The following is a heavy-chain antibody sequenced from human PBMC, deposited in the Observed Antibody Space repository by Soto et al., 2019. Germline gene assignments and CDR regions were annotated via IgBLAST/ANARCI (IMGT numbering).Heavy chain of an antibody. CDR1: GFPFSRYS. D-gene: IGHD3-10*01. V-gene: IGHV3-21*01. Sequence: EVQLVESGGGLVKPGGSLRLSCAASGFPFSRYSMTWVRQAPGKGLEWVSSISSSSSYIYYADSVKGRFTISRDNAKNSLYLQMNSLRAEDTAVYYCARGRVRYYFDYWGQGTLVTVSS. J-gene: IGHJ4*02. CDR3: ARGRVRYYFDY. CDR2: ISSSSSYI.